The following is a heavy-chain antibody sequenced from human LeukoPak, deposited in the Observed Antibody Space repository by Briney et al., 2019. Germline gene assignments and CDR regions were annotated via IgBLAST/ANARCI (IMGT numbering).Heavy chain of an antibody. Sequence: GGSLRLSCAASGFTFSSYAVTWVRQAPGKGLEWVSVINNSGAGRYYADSVKGRFTISRDNSNNTLYLQMNSLRAEDTAVYYCAKVAAAGSWFGPWGQGTLVIVSS. CDR3: AKVAAAGSWFGP. J-gene: IGHJ5*02. CDR1: GFTFSSYA. CDR2: INNSGAGR. V-gene: IGHV3-23*01. D-gene: IGHD6-13*01.